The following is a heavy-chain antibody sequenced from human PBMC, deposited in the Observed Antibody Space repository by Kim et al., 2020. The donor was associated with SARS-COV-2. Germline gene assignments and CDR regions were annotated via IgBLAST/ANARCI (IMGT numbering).Heavy chain of an antibody. J-gene: IGHJ4*02. Sequence: SYADSVKDRVTIPRDNSKNTVHLQMNSLRAEDTAIYYCARDSTSTTCFDYWGQGTLVTVSS. D-gene: IGHD2-2*01. V-gene: IGHV3-66*01. CDR3: ARDSTSTTCFDY.